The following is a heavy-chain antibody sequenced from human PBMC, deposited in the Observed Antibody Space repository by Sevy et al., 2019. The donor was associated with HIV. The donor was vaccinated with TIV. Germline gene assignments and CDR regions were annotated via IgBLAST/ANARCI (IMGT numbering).Heavy chain of an antibody. D-gene: IGHD2-15*01. CDR3: ASLVAATRIGGG. CDR2: IIPIFSTA. CDR1: GGTFSSYA. V-gene: IGHV1-69*13. Sequence: ASVKVSCKASGGTFSSYAISWVRQAPGQGLEWMGGIIPIFSTANYAQKFQGRVTITADESTSTAYMELSSLRSEDTAVYYCASLVAATRIGGGWGQGTLVTVSS. J-gene: IGHJ4*02.